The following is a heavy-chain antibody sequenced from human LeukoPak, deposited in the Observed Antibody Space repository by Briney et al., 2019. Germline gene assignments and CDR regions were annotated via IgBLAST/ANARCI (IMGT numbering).Heavy chain of an antibody. D-gene: IGHD4-11*01. Sequence: SETLSLTCAVSGGSFSGYWWCWIRQSPGTGLEWIGEISDSGETNYNTSFESRVSISLDTSKNQFSLHLSSVTAADTAVYYCARTDYSLPWGQGTPVTVSS. J-gene: IGHJ5*02. CDR2: ISDSGET. CDR1: GGSFSGYW. CDR3: ARTDYSLP. V-gene: IGHV4-34*01.